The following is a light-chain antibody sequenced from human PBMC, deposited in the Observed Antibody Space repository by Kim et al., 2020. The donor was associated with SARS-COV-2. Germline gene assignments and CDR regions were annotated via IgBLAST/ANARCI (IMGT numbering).Light chain of an antibody. Sequence: QSVLTQPASVSGSPGQSITISCTGTSSDVGGSNYVSWYQQHPDKAPKVIIYDVTKRPAGVPDRFSGSRSGNTASLTISGLQAEDEAEYYCSSFTAGSTFNWVFGGGTQLTVL. CDR2: DVT. V-gene: IGLV2-14*01. CDR1: SSDVGGSNY. CDR3: SSFTAGSTFNWV. J-gene: IGLJ3*02.